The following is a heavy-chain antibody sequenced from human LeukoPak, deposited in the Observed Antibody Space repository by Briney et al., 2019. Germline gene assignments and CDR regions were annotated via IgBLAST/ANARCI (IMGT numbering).Heavy chain of an antibody. J-gene: IGHJ4*02. D-gene: IGHD6-13*01. Sequence: ASVKVSCKASGYTFTSYDINWVRQATGQGLEWMGWMNPNSGNTGYAQKLQPRVTMTRNTSISTASMEPSSLRSEDAAVYYCARVGIAAAGTRYGAELNDYWGQGTLVTVSS. CDR2: MNPNSGNT. V-gene: IGHV1-8*01. CDR3: ARVGIAAAGTRYGAELNDY. CDR1: GYTFTSYD.